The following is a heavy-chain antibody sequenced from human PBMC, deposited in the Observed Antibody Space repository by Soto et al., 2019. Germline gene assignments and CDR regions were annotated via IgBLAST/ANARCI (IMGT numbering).Heavy chain of an antibody. CDR2: IYWDDDR. J-gene: IGHJ4*02. Sequence: QITLRESGPTLVKPTQTLTLTCTFSGFSFTTSGVGVGWIRQPPGKALEWLVLIYWDDDRHYSPSLKSRLIITKDTSKNQVVLTMTNMDPVDTATYYCAHKASGGAYFAYWGQGTLVTVSS. CDR3: AHKASGGAYFAY. D-gene: IGHD3-10*01. CDR1: GFSFTTSGVG. V-gene: IGHV2-5*02.